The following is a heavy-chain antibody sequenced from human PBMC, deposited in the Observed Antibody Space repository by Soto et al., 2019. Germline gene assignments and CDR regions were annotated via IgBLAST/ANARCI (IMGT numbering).Heavy chain of an antibody. Sequence: PSETLSLTCTVSGGSISSYYWSWIRQPPGKGLVWIGYIYYSGSTNYNPSLKSRVTISVDTSKNQFSLKLSSVTAADTAVYYCAREGDAFDIWGQGTMVTVSS. J-gene: IGHJ3*02. CDR2: IYYSGST. V-gene: IGHV4-59*01. CDR1: GGSISSYY. CDR3: AREGDAFDI.